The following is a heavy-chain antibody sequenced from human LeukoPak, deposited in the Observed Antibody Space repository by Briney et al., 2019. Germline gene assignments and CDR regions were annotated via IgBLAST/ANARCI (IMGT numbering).Heavy chain of an antibody. CDR2: ISSSSRYI. V-gene: IGHV3-21*01. CDR3: ARAVIGPDY. J-gene: IGHJ4*02. CDR1: GFTFSSYS. Sequence: GGSLRLSCAASGFTFSSYSMNWVRQAPGKGLEWVSSISSSSRYIYYADPVKGRFTISRDNAKNSLYLQMNSLRAEDTAVYYCARAVIGPDYWGQGTLVTVSS.